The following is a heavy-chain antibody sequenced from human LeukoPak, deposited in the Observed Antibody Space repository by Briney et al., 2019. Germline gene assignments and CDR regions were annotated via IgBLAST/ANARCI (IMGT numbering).Heavy chain of an antibody. V-gene: IGHV3-21*01. CDR1: GFTFSSYG. CDR3: ARQDNWNYVRY. Sequence: GGSLRLSCAASGFTFSSYGMHWVRQAPGKGLEWVSSISSSSSYIYYADSVKGRFTISRDNAKNSLYLQTNSLRAEDTAVYYCARQDNWNYVRYWGQGTLVTVSS. CDR2: ISSSSSYI. J-gene: IGHJ4*02. D-gene: IGHD1-7*01.